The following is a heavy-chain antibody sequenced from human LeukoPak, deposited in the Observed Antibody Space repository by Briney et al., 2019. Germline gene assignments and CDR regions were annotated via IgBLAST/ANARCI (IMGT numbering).Heavy chain of an antibody. V-gene: IGHV3-49*04. Sequence: GRSLGLSCITSGFSFGDYVMSWVRQAPGKGLEWVGFIRAKAYGGTTDYAASVKGRFTISRDDSKSIAYLQMDSLKTEDTAVYYCTRDYGGHWGQGTLVTVSS. CDR3: TRDYGGH. D-gene: IGHD4/OR15-4a*01. CDR2: IRAKAYGGTT. CDR1: GFSFGDYV. J-gene: IGHJ4*02.